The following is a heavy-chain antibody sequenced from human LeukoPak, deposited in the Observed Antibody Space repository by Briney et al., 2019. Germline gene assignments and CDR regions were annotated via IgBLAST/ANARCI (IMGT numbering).Heavy chain of an antibody. CDR3: ARDRVDTAMVNYYYGMDV. Sequence: SETLSLTCTVSVGFISSYYWSWLQQPPGKGLEWIGYIYYSGSTNYNPSLKSRVTISVDTSKNQFSLKLSSVTAANTAVYYCARDRVDTAMVNYYYGMDVWGQGTTVTVSS. J-gene: IGHJ6*02. CDR1: VGFISSYY. D-gene: IGHD5-18*01. V-gene: IGHV4-59*01. CDR2: IYYSGST.